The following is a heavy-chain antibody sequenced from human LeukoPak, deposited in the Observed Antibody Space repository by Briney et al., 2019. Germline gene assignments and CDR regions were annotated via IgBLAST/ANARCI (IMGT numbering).Heavy chain of an antibody. D-gene: IGHD6-19*01. CDR2: ISGSGSTI. CDR1: GFTFSSYE. J-gene: IGHJ3*02. V-gene: IGHV3-48*03. CDR3: VREGEADLAGYALDI. Sequence: PGGSLRLSCAASGFTFSSYEMSWVRQAPGKGLEWVSYISGSGSTIYYADSLKGRFTISRDNAKNSLYLQMNSLRAEDTAVYYCVREGEADLAGYALDIWGQGTMVTVSS.